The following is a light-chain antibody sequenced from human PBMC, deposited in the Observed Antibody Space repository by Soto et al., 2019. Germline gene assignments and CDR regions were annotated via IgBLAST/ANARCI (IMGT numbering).Light chain of an antibody. CDR3: GTWDTSLSAWV. V-gene: IGLV1-51*02. CDR1: SSKIGNNY. Sequence: QAVVTQPPSVSAAPGQKVIISCSGSSSKIGNNYVSWYQQLPGTAPKLLIYENNKRPSGIPDRFSGSKSGTSATLGITGLLTGDEADYYCGTWDTSLSAWVFGGGTKVTVL. CDR2: ENN. J-gene: IGLJ3*02.